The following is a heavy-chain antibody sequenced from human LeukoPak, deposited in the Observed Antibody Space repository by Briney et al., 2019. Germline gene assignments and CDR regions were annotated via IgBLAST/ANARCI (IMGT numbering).Heavy chain of an antibody. CDR3: ARARGYYDILTGYYRHYYYYMDV. D-gene: IGHD3-9*01. CDR2: IVVGSGNT. V-gene: IGHV1-58*02. J-gene: IGHJ6*03. CDR1: GFTFTSSA. Sequence: SVKVSCKASGFTFTSSAMQWVRQARGQRLEWIGWIVVGSGNTNYAQKFQERVTITRDMSTSTAYMELSSLRSEDTAVYYCARARGYYDILTGYYRHYYYYMDVWGKGTTVTVSS.